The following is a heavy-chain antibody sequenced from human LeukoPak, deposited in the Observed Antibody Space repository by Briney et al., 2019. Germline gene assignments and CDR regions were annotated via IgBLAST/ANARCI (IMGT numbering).Heavy chain of an antibody. D-gene: IGHD2-2*01. Sequence: GGSLRLSCAASGFTFSSYSMNWVRQAPGKGLEWVSSISSSSSYIYCADSVKGRFTISRDNAKNSLYLQMNSLRAEDTAVYYCARDGLVPAAISSVFYYYGMDVWGQGTTVTVSS. J-gene: IGHJ6*02. CDR2: ISSSSSYI. V-gene: IGHV3-21*01. CDR1: GFTFSSYS. CDR3: ARDGLVPAAISSVFYYYGMDV.